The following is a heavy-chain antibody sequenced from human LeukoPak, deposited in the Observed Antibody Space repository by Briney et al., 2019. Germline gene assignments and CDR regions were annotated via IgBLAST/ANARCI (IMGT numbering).Heavy chain of an antibody. CDR3: AKFPPSLVDTAMAFDY. D-gene: IGHD5-18*01. J-gene: IGHJ4*02. V-gene: IGHV3-23*01. CDR1: GFTFSSYA. Sequence: PRGSPRLSCAASGFTFSSYAMSLVCQAPGKGLEWVSAISGSGGSTYYADSVKGRFTISRDNSKNTLYLQMNSLRAEDTAVYYCAKFPPSLVDTAMAFDYWGQPSQLSDSS. CDR2: ISGSGGST.